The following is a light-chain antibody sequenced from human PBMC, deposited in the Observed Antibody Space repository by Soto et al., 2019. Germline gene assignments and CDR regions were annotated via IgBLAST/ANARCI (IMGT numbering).Light chain of an antibody. CDR2: DAS. J-gene: IGKJ1*01. Sequence: EILLTQSPATLSLSPGERATLSWGASQSVKAYLAWYQQKPGLPPRLLISDASNRATGIPARFSGSGSGTDFTLTISRLEPEDFPVYSCQQYGSSRWTFGPGTKVDI. CDR1: QSVKAY. V-gene: IGKV3D-20*01. CDR3: QQYGSSRWT.